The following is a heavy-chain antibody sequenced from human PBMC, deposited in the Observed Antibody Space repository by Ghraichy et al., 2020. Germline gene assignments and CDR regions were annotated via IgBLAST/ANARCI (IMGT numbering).Heavy chain of an antibody. D-gene: IGHD5-12*01. CDR2: INPNSGGT. V-gene: IGHV1-2*02. Sequence: VSVKVSCKASGYTFTGYYMHWVRQAPGQGLEWMGWINPNSGGTNYAQKFQGRVTMTRDTSISTAYMELSRLRSDDTAVYYCARARERGYSGYDCGYWGQGTLVTVSS. J-gene: IGHJ4*02. CDR3: ARARERGYSGYDCGY. CDR1: GYTFTGYY.